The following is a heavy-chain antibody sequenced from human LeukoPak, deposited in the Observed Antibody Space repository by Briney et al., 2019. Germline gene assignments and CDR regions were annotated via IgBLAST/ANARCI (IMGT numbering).Heavy chain of an antibody. CDR3: TRQYGYYDNSGYYYVGWFDP. Sequence: ASQTLSLTCTVSAGSTSTYDWTSIRQPPGLGLEWFGSIYYSATTNYNPSLKTRVSLSVDTSQNQFSLQLNSVTAPPPAGYYFTRQYGYYDNSGYYYVGWFDPWGRGTLVTVSS. J-gene: IGHJ5*02. D-gene: IGHD3-22*01. CDR1: AGSTSTYD. CDR2: IYYSATT. V-gene: IGHV4-59*08.